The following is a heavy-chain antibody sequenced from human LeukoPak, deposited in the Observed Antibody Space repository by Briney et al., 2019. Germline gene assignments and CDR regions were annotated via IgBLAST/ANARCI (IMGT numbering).Heavy chain of an antibody. V-gene: IGHV4-59*01. CDR2: IYYSGST. J-gene: IGHJ6*03. CDR1: GGSISSYY. Sequence: PSETLSLTCTVSGGSISSYYWSWIRQPPGKGLEWIGYIYYSGSTNYNPSLKSRVTISVDTSKNQFSLKLSSVTAADTAVYYCARDSYYYDSSGYYYYCYMDVWGKGTTVTVSS. CDR3: ARDSYYYDSSGYYYYCYMDV. D-gene: IGHD3-22*01.